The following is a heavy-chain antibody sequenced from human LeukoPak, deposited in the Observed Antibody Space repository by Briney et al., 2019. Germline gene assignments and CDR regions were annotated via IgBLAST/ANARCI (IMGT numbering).Heavy chain of an antibody. CDR2: ISAYNGNT. CDR1: GYTFTSYG. V-gene: IGHV1-18*01. Sequence: GASVKVSCKASGYTFTSYGISWVRQAPGQGLEWMGWISAYNGNTNYAQKLQGRVTMTTDTSTSTAYMDLRSLRSDDTAVYYCARGVCRGGSCYPRSVYNWFDPWGQGTLVTVSS. J-gene: IGHJ5*02. D-gene: IGHD2-15*01. CDR3: ARGVCRGGSCYPRSVYNWFDP.